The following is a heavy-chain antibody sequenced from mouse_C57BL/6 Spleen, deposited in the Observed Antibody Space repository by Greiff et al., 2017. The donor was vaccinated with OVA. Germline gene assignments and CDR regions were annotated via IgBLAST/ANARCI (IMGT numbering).Heavy chain of an antibody. D-gene: IGHD2-4*01. CDR1: GFTFSDYG. CDR2: ISSGSSTI. CDR3: ARDDYDGLAWFAY. V-gene: IGHV5-17*01. Sequence: EVKLQESGGGLVKPGGSLKLSCAASGFTFSDYGMHWVRQAPEKGLEWVAYISSGSSTIYYADTVKGRFTISRDNAKNTLFLQMTSLRSEDTAMYYCARDDYDGLAWFAYWGQGTLVTVSA. J-gene: IGHJ3*01.